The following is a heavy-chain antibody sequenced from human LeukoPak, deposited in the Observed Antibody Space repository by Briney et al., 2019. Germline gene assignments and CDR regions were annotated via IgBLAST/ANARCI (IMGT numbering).Heavy chain of an antibody. V-gene: IGHV3-30-3*01. Sequence: PGRSLRFSCAASGFIFSGYAMHWVRQAPGKGLEWVAVISYDGSNKYYADSVKGRFTISRDNSKNTLYLQMNSLRPEDTAVYYCARGTIAARPFGFDYWGQGTLVTVSS. J-gene: IGHJ4*02. CDR2: ISYDGSNK. CDR1: GFIFSGYA. CDR3: ARGTIAARPFGFDY. D-gene: IGHD6-6*01.